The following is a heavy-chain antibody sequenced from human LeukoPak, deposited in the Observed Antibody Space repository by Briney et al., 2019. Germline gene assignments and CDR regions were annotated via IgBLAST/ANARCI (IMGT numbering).Heavy chain of an antibody. CDR3: ARDLSAVVVAHRGIGGL. Sequence: ASVKVSCKASGYTFTSYAMHWVRQAPGQRLEWMGWINAGNGNTKYSQKFQGRVTITRDTSASTAYMELSSLRSEDTAVYYCARDLSAVVVAHRGIGGLWGRGTLVTVSS. CDR1: GYTFTSYA. D-gene: IGHD2-21*01. J-gene: IGHJ2*01. V-gene: IGHV1-3*01. CDR2: INAGNGNT.